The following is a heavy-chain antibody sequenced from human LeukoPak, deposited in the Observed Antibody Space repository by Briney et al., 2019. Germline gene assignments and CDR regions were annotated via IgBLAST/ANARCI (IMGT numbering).Heavy chain of an antibody. CDR3: ARDRDNDRRLDY. CDR1: GGSISSGGYY. D-gene: IGHD3-16*01. V-gene: IGHV4-31*03. CDR2: IYNSEST. Sequence: SETLSLTCTVSGGSISSGGYYWSWIRQHPGKGLEWIGYIYNSESTYYNPSLKSRVSISVDTSKNQFSLKLTSVTAADTAVYYCARDRDNDRRLDYWGQGTLVTVSS. J-gene: IGHJ4*02.